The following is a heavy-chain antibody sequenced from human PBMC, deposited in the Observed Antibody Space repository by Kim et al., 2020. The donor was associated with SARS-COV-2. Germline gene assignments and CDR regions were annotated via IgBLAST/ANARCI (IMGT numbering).Heavy chain of an antibody. CDR3: ARDGPIYYYYGMDV. Sequence: GSLSLTCAVYGGSFSGYYWSWIRQPPGKGLEWIGEINHSGSTNYNPSLKSRVTISVDTSKNQFSLKLSSVTAADTAVYYCARDGPIYYYYGMDVWGQGTTVTVSS. CDR2: INHSGST. CDR1: GGSFSGYY. V-gene: IGHV4-34*01. J-gene: IGHJ6*02.